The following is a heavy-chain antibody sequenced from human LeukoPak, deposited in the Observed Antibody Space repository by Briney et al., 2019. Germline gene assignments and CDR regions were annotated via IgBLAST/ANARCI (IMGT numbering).Heavy chain of an antibody. J-gene: IGHJ4*02. V-gene: IGHV1-18*01. D-gene: IGHD3-22*01. CDR3: ARGRYYYDSSGLIDY. CDR1: GNTFTSYG. Sequence: ASVKVSCKASGNTFTSYGISWVRQAPGQGLEWMGWISAYNGNTNYAQKLQGRVTMTTDTSTSTAYMELRSLRSDDTAVYYCARGRYYYDSSGLIDYWGQGTLVTVSS. CDR2: ISAYNGNT.